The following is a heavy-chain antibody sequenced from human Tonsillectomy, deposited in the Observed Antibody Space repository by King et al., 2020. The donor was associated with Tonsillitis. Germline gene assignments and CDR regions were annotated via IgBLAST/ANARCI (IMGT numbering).Heavy chain of an antibody. D-gene: IGHD3-10*01. Sequence: QLQESGPGLVKPSETLSLTCTVSGGSISSSSYYWGWIRQPPGKGLEWIGTLYYSGSTYYNPSLKSRVTISVDTSKNQFSLKLSSVTAAATAVYYCALNFYGSGTYYKASEYWGQGTLVTVSS. V-gene: IGHV4-39*01. CDR2: LYYSGST. J-gene: IGHJ4*02. CDR3: ALNFYGSGTYYKASEY. CDR1: GGSISSSSYY.